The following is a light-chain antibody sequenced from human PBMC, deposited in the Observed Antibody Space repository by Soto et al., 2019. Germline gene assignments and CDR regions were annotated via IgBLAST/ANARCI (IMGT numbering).Light chain of an antibody. CDR3: SSYTSSSTDV. CDR1: SSDVGGYYS. Sequence: QSVLTQPASVSGSPGQSITISCTGTSSDVGGYYSVSWYQQHPGKAPKLMIYDVTNRPSGVSNRFSGSKSGNTTSLTISGLQAEDEADYYCSSYTSSSTDVFGTGTKVTLL. J-gene: IGLJ1*01. V-gene: IGLV2-14*01. CDR2: DVT.